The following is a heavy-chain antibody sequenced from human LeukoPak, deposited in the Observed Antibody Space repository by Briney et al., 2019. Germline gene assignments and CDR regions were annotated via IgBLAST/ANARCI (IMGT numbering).Heavy chain of an antibody. V-gene: IGHV3-7*03. CDR1: GFSLSGYW. CDR2: LHADGSEY. Sequence: GGSLRLSCVGSGFSLSGYWMSWVRQAPGKGLEWVARLHADGSEYSYVGSVKGRFTISGDNAKNSLFLQMNSLRHEDTAFYYCAKDNCGADCFSFDFWGQGILVTVSS. D-gene: IGHD2-21*02. CDR3: AKDNCGADCFSFDF. J-gene: IGHJ4*02.